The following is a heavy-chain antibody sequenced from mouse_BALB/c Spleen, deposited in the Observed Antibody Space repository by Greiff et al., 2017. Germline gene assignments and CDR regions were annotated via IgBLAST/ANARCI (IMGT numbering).Heavy chain of an antibody. CDR3: ARHRYDDAMDY. D-gene: IGHD2-14*01. J-gene: IGHJ4*01. V-gene: IGHV5-4*02. Sequence: EVQVVESGGGLVKPGGSLKLSCAASGFTFSDYYMYWVRQTPEKRLEWVATISDGGSYTYYPDSVKGRFTISRDNAKNNLYLQMSSLKSEDTAMYYCARHRYDDAMDYWGQGTSVTVSS. CDR1: GFTFSDYY. CDR2: ISDGGSYT.